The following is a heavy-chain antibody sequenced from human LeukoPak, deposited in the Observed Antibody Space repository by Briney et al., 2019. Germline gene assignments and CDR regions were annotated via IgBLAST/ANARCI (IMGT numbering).Heavy chain of an antibody. Sequence: GASVKVSCKASGYTFTSYYMHWVRQAPGQGLEWMGIINPSGGSTSYAQKFQGRVTMTRDMSTSTVCMELSSLRSEDTAVYYCARDLTTTVINDYYYYMDVWGKGTTVTISS. D-gene: IGHD4-17*01. V-gene: IGHV1-46*01. CDR2: INPSGGST. CDR3: ARDLTTTVINDYYYYMDV. CDR1: GYTFTSYY. J-gene: IGHJ6*03.